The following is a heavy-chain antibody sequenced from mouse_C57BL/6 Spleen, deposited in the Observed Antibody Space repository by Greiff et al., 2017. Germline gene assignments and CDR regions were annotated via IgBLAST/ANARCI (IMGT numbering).Heavy chain of an antibody. CDR3: ARLVTTGGFAY. CDR2: IYPGDGDT. D-gene: IGHD2-2*01. CDR1: GYAFSSYW. Sequence: QVQLQQSGAELVKPGASVKISCKASGYAFSSYWMNWVKQRPGQGLEWIGQIYPGDGDTNYNGKFKGKATLTADKSSSTAYMQLSSLTSEDSAVYFCARLVTTGGFAYWGQGTLVTVSA. V-gene: IGHV1-80*01. J-gene: IGHJ3*01.